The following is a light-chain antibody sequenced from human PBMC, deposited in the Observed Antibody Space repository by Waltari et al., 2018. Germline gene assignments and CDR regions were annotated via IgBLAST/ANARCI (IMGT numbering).Light chain of an antibody. V-gene: IGKV3-11*01. J-gene: IGKJ4*01. CDR2: DAS. Sequence: EIVLTQSPATLSLSPGASVTLSCRASQSVSTYLAWYQQQPGQAPRLLIYDASTRATGIPARFVGSGSETDFTLTISRLEPEDFAVYYCQERSNWPGGSFGGGTKVEIK. CDR1: QSVSTY. CDR3: QERSNWPGGS.